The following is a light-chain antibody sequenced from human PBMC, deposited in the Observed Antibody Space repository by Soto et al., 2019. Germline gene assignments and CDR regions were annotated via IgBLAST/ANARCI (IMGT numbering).Light chain of an antibody. CDR1: NCNIGGHNF. V-gene: IGLV2-14*01. Sequence: QSALTQPASVSESLGQSITISCSGTNCNIGGHNFVSWHQQLPGKTPKVLIYGISNRPSGISNRFSGSKSGNTASLTISGLEADDEAYYYWSSYTFRNTWVFGGGTQLTVL. CDR2: GIS. J-gene: IGLJ3*02. CDR3: SSYTFRNTWV.